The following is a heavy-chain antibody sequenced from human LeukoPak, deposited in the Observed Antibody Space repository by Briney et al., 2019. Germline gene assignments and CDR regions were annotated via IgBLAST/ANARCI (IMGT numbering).Heavy chain of an antibody. J-gene: IGHJ4*02. D-gene: IGHD6-19*01. CDR3: ARGIAGYSSGHYFDY. Sequence: EASVKVSCXASGYTFTGYYMHWVRQAPGQGLEWMGRINPNSGGTNYAQKFQGRVTMTRDTSISTAYMELSRLRSDDTAVYYCARGIAGYSSGHYFDYWGQGTLVTVSS. CDR2: INPNSGGT. V-gene: IGHV1-2*06. CDR1: GYTFTGYY.